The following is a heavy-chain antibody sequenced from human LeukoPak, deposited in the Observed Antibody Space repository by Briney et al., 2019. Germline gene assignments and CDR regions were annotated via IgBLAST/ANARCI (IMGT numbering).Heavy chain of an antibody. CDR3: AKGAGAGDFWSGFDY. CDR2: ISWNSGSI. V-gene: IGHV3-9*01. D-gene: IGHD3-3*01. Sequence: PGGSLRLSCAASGFTFDDYAMHWVRHAPGKGLEWVSGISWNSGSIGYADSVKGRFTISRDNAKNSLYLQMNSLRAEDTALYYCAKGAGAGDFWSGFDYWGQGTLVTVSS. CDR1: GFTFDDYA. J-gene: IGHJ4*02.